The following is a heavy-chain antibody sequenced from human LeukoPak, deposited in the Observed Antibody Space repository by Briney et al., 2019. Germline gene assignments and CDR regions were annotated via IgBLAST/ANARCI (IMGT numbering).Heavy chain of an antibody. CDR2: ISGSGGSA. Sequence: GGSLRLSCAASGFTFSSYAMNWVRQAPEKGLEWVSGISGSGGSAYYADSVKGRFTISRDNSKKTLYLHMNSLRAEDTAVYYCANPLDESVAGMDWGQGTLVTVSS. V-gene: IGHV3-23*01. D-gene: IGHD6-13*01. CDR3: ANPLDESVAGMD. J-gene: IGHJ4*02. CDR1: GFTFSSYA.